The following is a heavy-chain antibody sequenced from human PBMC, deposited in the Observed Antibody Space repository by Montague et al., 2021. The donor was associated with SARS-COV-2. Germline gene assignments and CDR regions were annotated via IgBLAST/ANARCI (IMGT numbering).Heavy chain of an antibody. J-gene: IGHJ6*02. CDR1: GGSISSYY. CDR3: ANFRRTPLLGGVHYYGMDV. Sequence: SETLSLTCTVSGGSISSYYWSWIRQPPGGGLQWIGYISYSWSTNYNPSLKSRVTISVDTSKNHFTLRLSAVTAADTAAYYCANFRRTPLLGGVHYYGMDVWGQGTTVTVSS. V-gene: IGHV4-59*01. D-gene: IGHD2-15*01. CDR2: ISYSWST.